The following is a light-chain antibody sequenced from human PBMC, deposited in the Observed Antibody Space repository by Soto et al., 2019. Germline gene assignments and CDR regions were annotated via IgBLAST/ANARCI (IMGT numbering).Light chain of an antibody. CDR1: QSISSW. Sequence: DIQMTQSPSTLSASVGDRVTITCRASQSISSWLAWYQQKPGKAPKLLIYDATSLESGVPSRFSGSGSGTEFTLTISSLQPDDFATYYCQHYNSSSGTFGGGTKVEIK. J-gene: IGKJ4*01. V-gene: IGKV1-5*01. CDR2: DAT. CDR3: QHYNSSSGT.